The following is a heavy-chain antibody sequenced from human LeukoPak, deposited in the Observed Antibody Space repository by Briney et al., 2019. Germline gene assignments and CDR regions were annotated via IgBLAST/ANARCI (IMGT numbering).Heavy chain of an antibody. CDR2: FDPEDGET. V-gene: IGHV1-24*01. J-gene: IGHJ5*02. CDR1: GYTLTELS. CDR3: ARHVRKYSGSYGWFDP. Sequence: ASVKVSCKVSGYTLTELSMHWVRQAPGKGLEWMGGFDPEDGETIYAQKFQGRVTMTEDTSTDTAYMELSSLRSDDTAVYYCARHVRKYSGSYGWFDPWGQGTLVTVSS. D-gene: IGHD1-26*01.